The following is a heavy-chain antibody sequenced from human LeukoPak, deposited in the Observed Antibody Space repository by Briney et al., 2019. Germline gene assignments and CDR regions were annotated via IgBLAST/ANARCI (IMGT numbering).Heavy chain of an antibody. D-gene: IGHD6-13*01. J-gene: IGHJ4*02. V-gene: IGHV4-4*02. CDR2: IYHSGGT. CDR1: GGSINSTKW. Sequence: PSGTLSLTCAVSGGSINSTKWWTWVRQPPGKGLEWIGEIYHSGGTNHNPSLKSRVTISADKSRNQFSLKLYSVTAADTAVYYCARGSTWSDYWGQGTLVTVSS. CDR3: ARGSTWSDY.